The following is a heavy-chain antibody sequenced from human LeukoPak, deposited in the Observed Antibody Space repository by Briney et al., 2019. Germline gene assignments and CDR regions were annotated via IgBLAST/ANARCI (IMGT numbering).Heavy chain of an antibody. CDR2: ISAYNGNT. CDR1: GGTFSSYG. V-gene: IGHV1-18*01. J-gene: IGHJ6*02. D-gene: IGHD4-23*01. Sequence: GASVKVSCKASGGTFSSYGISWVRQAPGQGLEWMGWISAYNGNTNYAQKLQGRVTMTTDTSTSTAYMELRSLRSDDTAVYYCARDTVVTQVSSLSYGMDVWGQGTTVTVSS. CDR3: ARDTVVTQVSSLSYGMDV.